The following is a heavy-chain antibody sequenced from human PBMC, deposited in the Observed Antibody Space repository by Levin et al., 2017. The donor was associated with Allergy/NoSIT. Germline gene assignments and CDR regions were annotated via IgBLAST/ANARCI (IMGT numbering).Heavy chain of an antibody. CDR1: GFTFSNAW. J-gene: IGHJ2*01. V-gene: IGHV3-15*01. Sequence: GGSLRLSCAASGFTFSNAWMSWVRQAPGKGLEWVGRIKSKTDGGTTDYAAPVKGRFTISRDDSKNTLYLQMNSLKTEDTAVYYCTTEDSSGWYWYFDLWGRGTLVTVSS. CDR2: IKSKTDGGTT. D-gene: IGHD6-19*01. CDR3: TTEDSSGWYWYFDL.